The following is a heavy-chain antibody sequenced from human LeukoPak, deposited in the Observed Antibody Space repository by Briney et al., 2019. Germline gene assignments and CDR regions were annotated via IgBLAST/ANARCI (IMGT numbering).Heavy chain of an antibody. D-gene: IGHD6-13*01. CDR1: GYTFTSYY. CDR2: INLSGGST. CDR3: ARSLLTAGTPYNWFDP. J-gene: IGHJ5*02. Sequence: GASVKVSCKASGYTFTSYYMHWVRQAPGQGLELMGIINLSGGSTSYAQKFQGRVTMTRDTSTSTVYMELSSLRSEDTAVYYCARSLLTAGTPYNWFDPWGQGTLVTVSS. V-gene: IGHV1-46*01.